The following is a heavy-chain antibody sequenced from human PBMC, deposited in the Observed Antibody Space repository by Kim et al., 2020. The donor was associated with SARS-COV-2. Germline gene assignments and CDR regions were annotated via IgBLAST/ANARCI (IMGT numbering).Heavy chain of an antibody. D-gene: IGHD1-1*01. Sequence: YYADSVKGRFTISRDKSKNTLYLQMNSLRAEDTAVYYCAREPPRRNHFDYWGQGTLVTVSS. CDR3: AREPPRRNHFDY. J-gene: IGHJ4*02. V-gene: IGHV3-33*01.